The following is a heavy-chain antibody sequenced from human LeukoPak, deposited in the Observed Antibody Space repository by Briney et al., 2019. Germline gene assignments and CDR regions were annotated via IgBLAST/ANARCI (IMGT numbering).Heavy chain of an antibody. CDR1: GFSISSGDYY. CDR3: DRPYYYDSRIDP. CDR2: MYYSGST. J-gene: IGHJ5*02. V-gene: IGHV4-30-4*01. Sequence: KTSETLCLTCTASGFSISSGDYYWSWIRQPPGKGLEWIAYMYYSGSTYYNPSLKSRVTMSADTSKNQLSLKLSSVTAADTAVYYCDRPYYYDSRIDPWGQGILVTVSS. D-gene: IGHD3-22*01.